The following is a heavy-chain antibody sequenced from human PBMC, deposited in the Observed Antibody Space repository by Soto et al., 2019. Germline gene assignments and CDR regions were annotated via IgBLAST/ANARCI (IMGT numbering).Heavy chain of an antibody. CDR1: GGTFSSYA. CDR2: IIPIFGTA. V-gene: IGHV1-69*13. D-gene: IGHD2-15*01. CDR3: ARWGSYCSGGSCYPAYYYYGMDV. Sequence: SVKVSCKASGGTFSSYAISWVRQAPGQGLEWMGGIIPIFGTANYAQKFQGRVTITADESTSTAYMELSSLRSEDTAVYYCARWGSYCSGGSCYPAYYYYGMDVWGQGTTVTVSS. J-gene: IGHJ6*02.